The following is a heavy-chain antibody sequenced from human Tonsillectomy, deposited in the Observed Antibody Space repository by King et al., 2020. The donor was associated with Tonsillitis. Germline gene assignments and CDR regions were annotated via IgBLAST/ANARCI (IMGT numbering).Heavy chain of an antibody. J-gene: IGHJ6*02. V-gene: IGHV3-30*02. Sequence: VQLVESGGGVVRPGGSLKLSCAASGFTFSTYGMHWVPQAPGKGLEWVTFTRYDGSNKYYPESVKGRFTISRDNSKNTLYLKMNSLRAEDTAVYYCAKVKSGVAAADYGMDVWGQGTTVTVSS. CDR1: GFTFSTYG. CDR2: TRYDGSNK. D-gene: IGHD6-13*01. CDR3: AKVKSGVAAADYGMDV.